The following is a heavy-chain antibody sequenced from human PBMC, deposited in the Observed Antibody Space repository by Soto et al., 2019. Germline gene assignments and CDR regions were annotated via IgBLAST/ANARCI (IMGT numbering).Heavy chain of an antibody. CDR3: ARGGFVARLYNAMDA. V-gene: IGHV1-69*06. CDR2: IIPMFGSP. CDR1: GGTLNTNA. D-gene: IGHD1-1*01. Sequence: QVQLVQSGAEVKKAGSSVKVSCKASGGTLNTNAISWVRQAPGQGLEWMGAIIPMFGSPKYAQKFLGRVTITADNPTSTIYMEMITLTSADTAVYYCARGGFVARLYNAMDAWGQGTTVAVSS. J-gene: IGHJ6*02.